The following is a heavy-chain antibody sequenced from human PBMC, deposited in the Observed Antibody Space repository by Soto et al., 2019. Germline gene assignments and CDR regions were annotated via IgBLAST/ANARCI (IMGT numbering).Heavy chain of an antibody. CDR1: GFTFSSYA. V-gene: IGHV3-30*04. Sequence: GGSLRLSCAASGFTFSSYAMHWVRQAPGKGLEWVAVISYDGSNKYYADSVKGRFTISRDNSKNTLYLQMNSLRAEDTAVYYCARGITVPIVATGPLDYWGQGTLVTVSS. CDR3: ARGITVPIVATGPLDY. J-gene: IGHJ4*02. CDR2: ISYDGSNK. D-gene: IGHD5-12*01.